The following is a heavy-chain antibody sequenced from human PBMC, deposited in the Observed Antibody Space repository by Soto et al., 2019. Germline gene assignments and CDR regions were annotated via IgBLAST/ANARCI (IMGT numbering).Heavy chain of an antibody. CDR1: GGSFSGYY. Sequence: SETLSLTCAVYGGSFSGYYWSWIRQPPGKGLEWIGEINHSGSTNYNPSLRSRVTISVDTSKNQFSLKLSSVTAADTAVYYCARGCTNGVCYTGDYFDYWGQGTLVTVSS. CDR3: ARGCTNGVCYTGDYFDY. CDR2: INHSGST. D-gene: IGHD2-8*01. J-gene: IGHJ4*02. V-gene: IGHV4-34*01.